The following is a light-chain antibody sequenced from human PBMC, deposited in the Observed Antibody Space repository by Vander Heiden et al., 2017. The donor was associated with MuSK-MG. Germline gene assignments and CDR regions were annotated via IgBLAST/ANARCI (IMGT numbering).Light chain of an antibody. Sequence: DIQMTQSPSSLSASVGDRVTITCRASQSLSSYLNWYQQKPGKAPKLLIYAASSLQSGVPSRFSGSGSGTDFTLTISSLQPEDFATDYCQQSYSTPPITFGQGTRLEIK. V-gene: IGKV1-39*01. CDR1: QSLSSY. CDR3: QQSYSTPPIT. CDR2: AAS. J-gene: IGKJ5*01.